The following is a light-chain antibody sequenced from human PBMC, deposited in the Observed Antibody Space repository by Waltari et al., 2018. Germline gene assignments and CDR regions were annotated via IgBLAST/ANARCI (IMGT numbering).Light chain of an antibody. CDR3: QQSYSSPST. J-gene: IGKJ4*01. V-gene: IGKV1-39*01. CDR2: AAS. Sequence: DIQMTQSPSSLSASVGDRVTITCRAIQSISSYLNWYQQKPGKAPTLLIYAASSLQSGVPSRFSGSGSGTDFTLTISSLQPEDFATYYCQQSYSSPSTFGGGTKVEIK. CDR1: QSISSY.